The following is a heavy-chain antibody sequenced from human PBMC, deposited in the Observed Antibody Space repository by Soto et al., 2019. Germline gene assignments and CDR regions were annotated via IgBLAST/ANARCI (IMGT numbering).Heavy chain of an antibody. V-gene: IGHV4-39*07. CDR1: GGSISSSSHY. D-gene: IGHD4-17*01. CDR3: ASHTKVRDVFDY. CDR2: IYYSGST. Sequence: SETLSLTCTVSGGSISSSSHYWGWVRQPPGKGLEWIGSIYYSGSTYYTPSLKSRVTISADTSKNQFSLKLSSVTAADTAVYYFASHTKVRDVFDYSGQGTLV. J-gene: IGHJ4*02.